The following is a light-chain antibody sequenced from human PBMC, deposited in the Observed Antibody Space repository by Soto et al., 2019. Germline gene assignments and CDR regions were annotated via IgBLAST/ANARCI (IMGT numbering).Light chain of an antibody. V-gene: IGKV3-20*01. CDR3: QEYGSSSFT. CDR1: QSVSSSY. CDR2: ATS. Sequence: EIVLTQSPGTLSLSSGERATLSCRASQSVSSSYLAWYQQKPGQAPRLLVYATSSRATGIPDRFSGSGSGPDFTLTISRLEPADFAVYYCQEYGSSSFTFGQGTKLEIK. J-gene: IGKJ2*01.